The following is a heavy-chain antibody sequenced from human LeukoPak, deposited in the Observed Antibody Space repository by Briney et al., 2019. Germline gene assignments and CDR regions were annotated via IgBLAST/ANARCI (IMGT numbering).Heavy chain of an antibody. CDR2: IYYSGST. CDR3: ARVTKSGSYLREFDY. CDR1: GGSISSGGYY. Sequence: SQTLSLTCTVSGGSISSGGYYWSWIRQPPGKGLEWIGYIYYSGSTNYNPSLKSRVTISVDTSRNQFSLKLSSVTAADTAVYYCARVTKSGSYLREFDYWGQGTLVTVSS. V-gene: IGHV4-61*08. J-gene: IGHJ4*02. D-gene: IGHD1-26*01.